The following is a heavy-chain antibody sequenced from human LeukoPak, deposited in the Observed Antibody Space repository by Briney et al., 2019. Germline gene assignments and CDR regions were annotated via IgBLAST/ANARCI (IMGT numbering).Heavy chain of an antibody. CDR1: GGSISSYY. J-gene: IGHJ6*02. V-gene: IGHV4-59*01. D-gene: IGHD4-17*01. Sequence: SETLSLTCTVSGGSISSYYWSWIRQPPGKGLEWIGYIYYSGSTNYNPSLKSRVTISVDTSKNQFSLKLSSVTAADTAVYYCATGRSYYYYGMDVWGQGTTVTVSS. CDR3: ATGRSYYYYGMDV. CDR2: IYYSGST.